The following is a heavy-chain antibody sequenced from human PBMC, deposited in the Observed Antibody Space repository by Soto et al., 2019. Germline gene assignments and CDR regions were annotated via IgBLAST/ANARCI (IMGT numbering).Heavy chain of an antibody. CDR3: ARPAGSAIFGVLDY. Sequence: EVQLLESGGGLVQPGGSLRLSCTASGFTFRSYGMTWVRQAPGKGLEWVSTISDSGADTYYADSVKGRFTISRDNFENTLYLQVNSLRAEDTAVYYCARPAGSAIFGVLDYWGQGTLVTVSS. V-gene: IGHV3-23*01. D-gene: IGHD3-3*01. J-gene: IGHJ4*02. CDR1: GFTFRSYG. CDR2: ISDSGADT.